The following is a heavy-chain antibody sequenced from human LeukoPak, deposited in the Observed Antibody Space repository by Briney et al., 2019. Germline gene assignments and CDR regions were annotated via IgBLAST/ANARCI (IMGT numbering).Heavy chain of an antibody. CDR1: GGTFSSYA. CDR3: ARGGVVVPTPLYYFDY. J-gene: IGHJ4*02. D-gene: IGHD2-2*01. Sequence: ASVKVSCKASGGTFSSYAISWVRQAPGQGLEWMGGIIPIFGTANYAQKFQGRVTITADESTSTAYMELSSLRSEDTAVYYCARGGVVVPTPLYYFDYWGQGTLVTVSS. V-gene: IGHV1-69*13. CDR2: IIPIFGTA.